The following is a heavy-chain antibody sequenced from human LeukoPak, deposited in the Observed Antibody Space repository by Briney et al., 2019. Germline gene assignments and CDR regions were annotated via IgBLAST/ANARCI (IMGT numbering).Heavy chain of an antibody. CDR2: ISGSGGST. J-gene: IGHJ4*02. D-gene: IGHD6-19*01. CDR3: AKRIAVAGHFDY. Sequence: PGGSLRLSCAASGFTFSSYAMSWVRQAPGKGLEWVSAISGSGGSTYYADSVKGRFTISRDNSKNTPYLQMNSLRAEDPAVYYCAKRIAVAGHFDYWGQGTLVTVSS. V-gene: IGHV3-23*01. CDR1: GFTFSSYA.